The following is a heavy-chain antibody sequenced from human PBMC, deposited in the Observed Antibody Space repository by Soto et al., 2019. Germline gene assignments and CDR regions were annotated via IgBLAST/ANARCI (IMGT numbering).Heavy chain of an antibody. J-gene: IGHJ6*03. V-gene: IGHV3-33*01. CDR3: ARDGGAARPGGNYYYYYMDV. D-gene: IGHD6-6*01. Sequence: QVQLVESGGGVVQPGRSLRLSCAASGFTFSSYGMHWVRQAPGKGLEWVAVIWYDGSNKYYADSVKGRFTISRDNSKNTLYLQMNSQGAEDTAVYYCARDGGAARPGGNYYYYYMDVWGKGTTVTVSS. CDR2: IWYDGSNK. CDR1: GFTFSSYG.